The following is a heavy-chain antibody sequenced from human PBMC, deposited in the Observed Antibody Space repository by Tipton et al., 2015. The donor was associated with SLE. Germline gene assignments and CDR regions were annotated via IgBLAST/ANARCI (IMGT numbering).Heavy chain of an antibody. D-gene: IGHD6-13*01. CDR2: INHSGFT. CDR3: ARRRGSSWYEDYFDY. J-gene: IGHJ4*02. V-gene: IGHV4-59*11. Sequence: TLSLTCTVSGGSISTHYWSWIRQSPGEGLGWIGEINHSGFTNYNPSVKSRVTISVDTAKTQFSLILSSVTAADTAVYYCARRRGSSWYEDYFDYWGQGTLVTVSS. CDR1: GGSISTHY.